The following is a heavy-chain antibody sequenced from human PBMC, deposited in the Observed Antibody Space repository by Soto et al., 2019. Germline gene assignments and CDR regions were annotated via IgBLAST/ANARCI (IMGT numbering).Heavy chain of an antibody. CDR1: GFTFSSYA. Sequence: EVQLLESGGGLVQPGGSLRLSCAASGFTFSSYAMSWVRQAPGKGLEWVSAISGSGGSTYYADSVKGRFTISRDNSKNTLYLQMNGLRAEDTAVYYCAFQIGSGSYLYFDYWGQGTLVTVSS. J-gene: IGHJ4*02. CDR2: ISGSGGST. CDR3: AFQIGSGSYLYFDY. V-gene: IGHV3-23*01. D-gene: IGHD3-10*01.